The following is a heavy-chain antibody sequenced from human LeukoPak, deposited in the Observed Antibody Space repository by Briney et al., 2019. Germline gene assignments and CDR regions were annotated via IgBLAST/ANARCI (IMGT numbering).Heavy chain of an antibody. J-gene: IGHJ4*02. CDR3: ARHLPPGPLMVRGGGQQGDFDY. CDR2: IYYSGST. Sequence: KPSETLSLTCTVSGGSISSSSYYWGWLRQPPGKGLEWIGSIYYSGSTYYNPSLKSRVTISVDTSKNQFSLKLSSVTAADTAVYYCARHLPPGPLMVRGGGQQGDFDYWGQGTLVTVSS. D-gene: IGHD3-10*01. V-gene: IGHV4-39*01. CDR1: GGSISSSSYY.